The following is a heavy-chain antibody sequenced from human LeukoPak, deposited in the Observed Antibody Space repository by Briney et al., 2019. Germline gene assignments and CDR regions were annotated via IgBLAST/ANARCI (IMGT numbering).Heavy chain of an antibody. D-gene: IGHD3-3*01. CDR3: ARDQSGFLEWPF. CDR2: IYSGGST. Sequence: GGSLRLSCAASGFNFSSYSMNWVRQAPGKGLEWVSVIYSGGSTYYADSVKGRFTISRDNSKNTLYLQMNSLRAEDTAVYYCARDQSGFLEWPFWGQGTLVTVSS. CDR1: GFNFSSYS. J-gene: IGHJ4*02. V-gene: IGHV3-66*02.